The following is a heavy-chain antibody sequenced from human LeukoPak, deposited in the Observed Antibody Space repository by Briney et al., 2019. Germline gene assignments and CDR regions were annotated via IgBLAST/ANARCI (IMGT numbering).Heavy chain of an antibody. CDR1: AASISTQY. Sequence: PSETLSLTCTVPAASISTQYWRWIRQPPGTEPEWIRYISYTGSTNYHPALKSRVTISVATSQTQFSLKLSSVTAADTAVYYCARELIRTDRYSGSYYRAFDIWGQGTMVTVSS. D-gene: IGHD1-26*01. CDR3: ARELIRTDRYSGSYYRAFDI. CDR2: ISYTGST. J-gene: IGHJ3*02. V-gene: IGHV4-59*11.